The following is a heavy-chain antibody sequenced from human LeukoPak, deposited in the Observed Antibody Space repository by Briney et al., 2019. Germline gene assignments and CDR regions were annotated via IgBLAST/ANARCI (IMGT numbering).Heavy chain of an antibody. V-gene: IGHV4-38-2*02. Sequence: SETLSLTCTVSGYSISSGYYWGWIRQPPGKGLEWIGSIYHSGSTYYSPSLKSRVTISVDTSKNQFSLKLSSVTAADTAVYFCARSSLAVYFDYWGQGTLVTASS. J-gene: IGHJ4*02. D-gene: IGHD6-19*01. CDR1: GYSISSGYY. CDR3: ARSSLAVYFDY. CDR2: IYHSGST.